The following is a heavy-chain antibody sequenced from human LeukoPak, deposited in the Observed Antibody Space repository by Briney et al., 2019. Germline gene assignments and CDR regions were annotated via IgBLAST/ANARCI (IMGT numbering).Heavy chain of an antibody. J-gene: IGHJ4*02. CDR1: GLTFSDLW. CDR2: VKGDGRTT. CDR3: ATGHSYGYDY. D-gene: IGHD5-18*01. V-gene: IGHV3-74*01. Sequence: YPGGSLRLSCAASGLTFSDLWMHWVRQPPGKGLVWVALVKGDGRTTIYADSVKGRFTISRDNAKNTLYLQMNSLRADDSGVYYCATGHSYGYDYWGQGVLVTVSS.